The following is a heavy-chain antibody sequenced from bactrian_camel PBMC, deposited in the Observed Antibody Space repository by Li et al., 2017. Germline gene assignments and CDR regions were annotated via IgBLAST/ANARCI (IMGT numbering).Heavy chain of an antibody. J-gene: IGHJ6*01. D-gene: IGHD6*01. CDR2: IRSDDSAT. V-gene: IGHV3S6*01. CDR1: GVTFISYY. Sequence: HVQLVESGGGLVQPGGSLRLSCAASGVTFISYYMNWVRQAPGKGLEWVSTIRSDDSATYYADSVKGRFTISRDNARNMVYLQMNSLKSEDTAVYYCAAVKGGSWAAHFGYWDQGTQVTVS. CDR3: AAVKGGSWAAHFGY.